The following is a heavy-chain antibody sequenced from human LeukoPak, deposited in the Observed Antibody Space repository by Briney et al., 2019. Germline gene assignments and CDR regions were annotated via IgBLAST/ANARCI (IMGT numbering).Heavy chain of an antibody. CDR2: IYYSGST. CDR3: ARDGGYFDY. J-gene: IGHJ4*02. D-gene: IGHD3-3*01. CDR1: GGSISSYY. V-gene: IGHV4-59*01. Sequence: SETLSLTCTVSGGSISSYYWSWLRQPPGKGLEWIGYIYYSGSTNYNPPLKSRVTISVDTSKNQFSLKLSSVTAADTAVYYCARDGGYFDYWGQGVLVTVSS.